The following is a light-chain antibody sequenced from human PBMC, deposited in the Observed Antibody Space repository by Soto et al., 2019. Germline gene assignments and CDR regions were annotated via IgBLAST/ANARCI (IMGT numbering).Light chain of an antibody. CDR1: QGISNY. CDR2: AAS. CDR3: QKYNSAPLT. J-gene: IGKJ4*01. Sequence: DIQMTQSPYSLSASVGDRVTITCRANQGISNYLAWYQQKPGKVPKLLIYAASTLQSGVPSRFSGSGSGTDFTLTISSLQPEDVATYYCQKYNSAPLTFGGGTKVDIK. V-gene: IGKV1-27*01.